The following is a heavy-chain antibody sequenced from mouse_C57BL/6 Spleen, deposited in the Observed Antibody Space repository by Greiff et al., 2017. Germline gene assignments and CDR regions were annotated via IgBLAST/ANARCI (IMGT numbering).Heavy chain of an antibody. CDR3: ARFYSNGWYYFDY. V-gene: IGHV1-69*01. CDR1: GYTFPSYW. D-gene: IGHD2-5*01. J-gene: IGHJ2*01. Sequence: QVQLQQPGPELVMPGASVKLSCKASGYTFPSYWRHWVKQRPGQGLEGIGEIDPYDSYTNYNQKFKGKSTLTVDKSSSTAYMQLSSLTSEDSAVYYCARFYSNGWYYFDYWGQGTTLTVSS. CDR2: IDPYDSYT.